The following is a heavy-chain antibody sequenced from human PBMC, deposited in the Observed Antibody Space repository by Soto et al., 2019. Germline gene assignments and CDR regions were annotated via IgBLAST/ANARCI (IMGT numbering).Heavy chain of an antibody. CDR2: IKADGTEK. D-gene: IGHD5-12*01. V-gene: IGHV3-7*03. J-gene: IGHJ6*02. CDR1: VFTFSSYW. Sequence: GPLRLSCVGSVFTFSSYWMGWVRQTPGKGLEWVATIKADGTEKYYVDSVKGRFTFSRDNAKTSVYLEMNSLRAEDTAVYYCVTAVRGYNANGDLWGQGTTVTVSS. CDR3: VTAVRGYNANGDL.